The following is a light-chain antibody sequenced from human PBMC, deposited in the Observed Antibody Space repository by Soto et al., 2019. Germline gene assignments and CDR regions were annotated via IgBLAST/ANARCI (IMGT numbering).Light chain of an antibody. CDR1: SSDIGAYNY. J-gene: IGLJ1*01. V-gene: IGLV2-14*01. CDR2: EVT. CDR3: SSYTSTSTLYV. Sequence: QSALTQPASVSGSPGQSITISCIGTSSDIGAYNYVSWYQQHPGKVPELMIYEVTNRPSGLSNRFSGSKSGNTASLTISGLQAEDEADYFCSSYTSTSTLYVFGTGTKVTVL.